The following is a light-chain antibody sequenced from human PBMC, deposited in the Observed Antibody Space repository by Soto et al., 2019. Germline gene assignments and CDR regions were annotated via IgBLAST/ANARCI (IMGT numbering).Light chain of an antibody. CDR1: QSVSSY. CDR3: QQRFNWPRFT. Sequence: EIVLTQSPATLSGSPGERGTLSCRASQSVSSYLACYQQKPGQAPRLLIYDASNRATGIPARFSGGGSGTDFTLTISSLEPEDFAVNYCQQRFNWPRFTFGQGTKLEIK. CDR2: DAS. J-gene: IGKJ2*01. V-gene: IGKV3-11*01.